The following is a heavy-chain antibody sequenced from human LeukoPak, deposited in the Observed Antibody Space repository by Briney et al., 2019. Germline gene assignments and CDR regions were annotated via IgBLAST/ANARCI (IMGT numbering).Heavy chain of an antibody. Sequence: ASVTVSCKASGYTFTSYDINWVRQAPGQGLEWMGWMNPNSGNTGYAQKFQGRVTMTRNTSISTAYMELSSLRSEDTAVYYCARGPYCSSTSCYTPYGMDVWGQGTTVTVSS. V-gene: IGHV1-8*01. J-gene: IGHJ6*02. CDR2: MNPNSGNT. CDR1: GYTFTSYD. D-gene: IGHD2-2*02. CDR3: ARGPYCSSTSCYTPYGMDV.